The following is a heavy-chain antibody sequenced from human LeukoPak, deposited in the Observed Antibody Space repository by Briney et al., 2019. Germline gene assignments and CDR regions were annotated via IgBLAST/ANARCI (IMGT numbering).Heavy chain of an antibody. Sequence: SQTLSLTCAISGDSVSSNSAAWNWIRQSPSRGLEWLGRTYYRSKWYNDYAVSVKSRITINPDTSKNQFSLQLNSVTPEDTAVYYCARDLVGYCSSTSCYTRRTFDCWGQGTLVTVSS. CDR3: ARDLVGYCSSTSCYTRRTFDC. V-gene: IGHV6-1*01. D-gene: IGHD2-2*02. CDR2: TYYRSKWYN. J-gene: IGHJ4*02. CDR1: GDSVSSNSAA.